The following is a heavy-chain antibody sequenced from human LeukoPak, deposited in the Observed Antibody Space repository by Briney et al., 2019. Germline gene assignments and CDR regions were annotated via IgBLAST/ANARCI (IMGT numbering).Heavy chain of an antibody. CDR3: ARALYGDRHDY. J-gene: IGHJ4*02. Sequence: ASVKVSCKASGGTFSSYAISWVRQAPGQGLEWMGRIIPILGIANYAQKFQGRVTITADKSTSTAYMELSSLRSEDTAVYYCARALYGDRHDYWGQGTLVTVSS. D-gene: IGHD4-17*01. V-gene: IGHV1-69*04. CDR1: GGTFSSYA. CDR2: IIPILGIA.